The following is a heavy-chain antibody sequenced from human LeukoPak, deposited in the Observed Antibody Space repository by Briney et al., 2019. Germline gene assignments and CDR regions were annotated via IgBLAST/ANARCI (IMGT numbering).Heavy chain of an antibody. CDR2: MNPNSGNT. V-gene: IGHV1-8*03. J-gene: IGHJ5*02. CDR1: GYTFTSYD. D-gene: IGHD3-10*01. CDR3: AKGNTMIRGMIRTRFDP. Sequence: ASVKVSCKASGYTFTSYDINWVRQATGQGLEWMGWMNPNSGNTGYAQKFQGRVTITRNTSISTAYMELSSLRSEDTGVYYCAKGNTMIRGMIRTRFDPWGQGTQVTVSS.